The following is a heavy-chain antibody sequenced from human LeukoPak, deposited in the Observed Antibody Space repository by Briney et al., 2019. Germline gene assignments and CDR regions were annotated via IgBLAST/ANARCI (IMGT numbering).Heavy chain of an antibody. CDR2: ISGSGGST. CDR1: GFTFSRYA. CDR3: AKGYDIWGTIDY. J-gene: IGHJ4*02. V-gene: IGHV3-23*01. Sequence: GGSLRLSCAASGFTFSRYAVRWVRQAPGKGLEWVSAISGSGGSTYYADSVKGRFTISRDNSKNTLYLQMNSLRAEDTAVYYCAKGYDIWGTIDYWGQGTLVTVSS. D-gene: IGHD3-9*01.